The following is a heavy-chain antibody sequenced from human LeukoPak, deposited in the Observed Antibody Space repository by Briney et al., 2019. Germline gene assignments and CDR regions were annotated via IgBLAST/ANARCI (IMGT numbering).Heavy chain of an antibody. CDR2: IYHSAST. CDR3: AKGRRIVAPAGFFDY. V-gene: IGHV4-30-2*01. Sequence: SETLSLTCTVSGGSISSGGYYWSWIRQPPGKGLEWIGYIYHSASTYYNPSLKSRVTISVDRSKNQFSLKLSSVTAADTAVYYCAKGRRIVAPAGFFDYWGQGTLVTVSS. J-gene: IGHJ4*02. CDR1: GGSISSGGYY. D-gene: IGHD2-2*01.